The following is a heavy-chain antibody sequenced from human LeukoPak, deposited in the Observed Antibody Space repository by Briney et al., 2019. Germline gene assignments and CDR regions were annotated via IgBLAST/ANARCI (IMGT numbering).Heavy chain of an antibody. CDR1: GFTFSSYS. V-gene: IGHV3-21*01. CDR3: ASELGEDHYYDSSAVPAGY. D-gene: IGHD3-22*01. CDR2: ISSSSSYI. J-gene: IGHJ4*02. Sequence: GGSLRLSCAASGFTFSSYSMNWVRQAPGKGLEWVSSISSSSSYIYYADSVKGRFTISRDNAKNSLYLQMNSLRAEDTAVYYCASELGEDHYYDSSAVPAGYWGQGTLVTVSS.